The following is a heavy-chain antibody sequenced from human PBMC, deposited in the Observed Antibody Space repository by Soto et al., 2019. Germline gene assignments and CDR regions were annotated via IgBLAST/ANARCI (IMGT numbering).Heavy chain of an antibody. CDR1: GGSISSGGYY. CDR3: ARGWHGYFDY. J-gene: IGHJ4*02. Sequence: NPSETLSLTCTVSGGSISSGGYYWSWIRQHPGKGLEWIGYIYYSGSTYYNPSLKSRVTISVDTSKNQFSLKLSSVTAADTAVYYCARGWHGYFDYWGQGTLVTVSS. D-gene: IGHD6-13*01. V-gene: IGHV4-31*03. CDR2: IYYSGST.